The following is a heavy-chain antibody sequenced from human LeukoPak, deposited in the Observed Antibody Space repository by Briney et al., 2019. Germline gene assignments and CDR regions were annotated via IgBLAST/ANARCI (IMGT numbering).Heavy chain of an antibody. CDR3: ARGGYNWNGVDY. CDR2: ISSSGNTI. D-gene: IGHD1-1*01. J-gene: IGHJ4*02. CDR1: GFTFSDYY. Sequence: GGSLRLSCAASGFTFSDYYMSWVRRAPGEGLEWVSYISSSGNTIYYAVSVKGRFTISRDNAKNSLYLQMNSLRAEDTAVYFCARGGYNWNGVDYWGQGTLVTVSS. V-gene: IGHV3-11*01.